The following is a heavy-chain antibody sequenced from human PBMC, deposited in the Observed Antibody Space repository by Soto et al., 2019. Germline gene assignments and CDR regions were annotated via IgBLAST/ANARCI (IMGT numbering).Heavy chain of an antibody. Sequence: GGSLRLSCAASGFTFSSYAMHWVRQAPGKGLEWVAVVSYDGSNKYYADSVKGRFTISRDNSKNTLYLQMNSLRAEDTAVYYCARDLAVVKGLDYWGQGTQVTVSS. D-gene: IGHD2-15*01. J-gene: IGHJ4*02. CDR1: GFTFSSYA. CDR2: VSYDGSNK. V-gene: IGHV3-30-3*01. CDR3: ARDLAVVKGLDY.